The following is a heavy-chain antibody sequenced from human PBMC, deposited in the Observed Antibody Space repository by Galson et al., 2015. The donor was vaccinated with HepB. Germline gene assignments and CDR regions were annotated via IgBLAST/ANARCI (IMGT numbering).Heavy chain of an antibody. CDR1: GFTFSSYG. CDR2: ISYDGSNK. Sequence: SLRLSCAASGFTFSSYGMHWVRQAPGKGLEWVAVISYDGSNKYYADSVKGRFTISRDNSKNTLYLQMNSLRAEDTAVYYCARGKTTVTTRVNYYYGMDVWGQGTTVTVSS. J-gene: IGHJ6*02. CDR3: ARGKTTVTTRVNYYYGMDV. V-gene: IGHV3-30*03. D-gene: IGHD4-17*01.